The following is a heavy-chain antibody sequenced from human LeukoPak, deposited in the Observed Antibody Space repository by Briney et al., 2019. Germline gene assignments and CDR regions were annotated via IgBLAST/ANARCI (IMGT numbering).Heavy chain of an antibody. CDR1: GFTFSDYG. Sequence: PGGSLRLSCAASGFTFSDYGMHWVRQAPGKGLEWVAVISYDGSNKYYADSVKGRFTISRDNSKNTLYLQMNSLRAEDTAVYYCARAGRWRTTMVRGANIYGPGDYWGQGTLVTVSS. CDR2: ISYDGSNK. CDR3: ARAGRWRTTMVRGANIYGPGDY. D-gene: IGHD3-10*01. J-gene: IGHJ4*02. V-gene: IGHV3-30*19.